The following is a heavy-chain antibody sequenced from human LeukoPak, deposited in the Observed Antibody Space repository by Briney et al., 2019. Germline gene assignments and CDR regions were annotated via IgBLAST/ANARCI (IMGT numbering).Heavy chain of an antibody. D-gene: IGHD3-16*01. Sequence: GGSLRLPCITSGITFSNYYMHWVPQVPGGGRVCVSHMIQDGSVTSYAGPVKGRFTISRDNAKNTVYLQLNNLRAEDTAVYYCATDDYRGLGYWGQGTLVTVSS. CDR3: ATDDYRGLGY. V-gene: IGHV3-74*01. CDR2: MIQDGSVT. J-gene: IGHJ4*02. CDR1: GITFSNYY.